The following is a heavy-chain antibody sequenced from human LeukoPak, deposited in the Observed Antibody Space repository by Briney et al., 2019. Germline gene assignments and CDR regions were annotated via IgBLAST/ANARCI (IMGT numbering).Heavy chain of an antibody. CDR2: ISGSGGST. Sequence: GGSLRLSCAASGFTFSYYAMSWVRQAPGKGLEWVSAISGSGGSTYYADSVKGRFTISRDNSKNTLYLQMNSLRAEDTAVYYCAKGMQQLVRYYYYYGMDVWGQGTTVTVSS. J-gene: IGHJ6*02. V-gene: IGHV3-23*01. D-gene: IGHD6-13*01. CDR1: GFTFSYYA. CDR3: AKGMQQLVRYYYYYGMDV.